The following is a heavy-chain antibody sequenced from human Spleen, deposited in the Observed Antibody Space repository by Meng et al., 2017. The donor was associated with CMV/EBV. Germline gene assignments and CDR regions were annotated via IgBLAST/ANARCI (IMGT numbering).Heavy chain of an antibody. V-gene: IGHV3-33*03. D-gene: IGHD3-10*01. CDR3: AKATYSGGFDS. Sequence: CTASGFNFSKWGMNWVRQAPGRGLEWVAVIWYDGSEQYYADNVKGRFTISRDNYRQMLYLQMNNLRVEDTATYYCAKATYSGGFDSWGHGTLVTVSS. CDR1: GFNFSKWG. J-gene: IGHJ4*03. CDR2: IWYDGSEQ.